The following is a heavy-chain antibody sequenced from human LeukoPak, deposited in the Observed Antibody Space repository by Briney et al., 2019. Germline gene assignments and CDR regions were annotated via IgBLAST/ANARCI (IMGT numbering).Heavy chain of an antibody. Sequence: PGGSLRLSCAASGFTFSSYWMSWVRQAPGKGLEWVANIKQDGSEKYYVDSVKGRFTISRDNAKNSLYLQMNSLRAEDTAAYYCARAGYSGYDAFGYWGQGTLVTVSS. CDR1: GFTFSSYW. CDR2: IKQDGSEK. CDR3: ARAGYSGYDAFGY. V-gene: IGHV3-7*01. J-gene: IGHJ4*02. D-gene: IGHD5-12*01.